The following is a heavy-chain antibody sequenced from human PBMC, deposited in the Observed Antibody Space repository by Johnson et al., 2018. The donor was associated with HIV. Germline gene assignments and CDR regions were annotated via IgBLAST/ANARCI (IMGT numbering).Heavy chain of an antibody. CDR2: ISYDESNK. D-gene: IGHD3-3*01. CDR3: ARDFGTNILGAFDM. V-gene: IGHV3-30*14. Sequence: QMLLVESGGGVVQPGRSLRLSCAASGFTFSSYPMHWVRQAPGKGLEWVAVISYDESNKYYVDSVQGRFTISRDNSKNTLYLQMNSLRAEDTAVYFCARDFGTNILGAFDMWGKGTLVTVSS. J-gene: IGHJ3*02. CDR1: GFTFSSYP.